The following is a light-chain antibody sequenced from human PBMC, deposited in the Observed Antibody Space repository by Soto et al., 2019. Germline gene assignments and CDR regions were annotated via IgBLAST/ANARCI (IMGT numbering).Light chain of an antibody. CDR3: QQYNNWPPLT. V-gene: IGKV3-15*01. Sequence: EIVMTQSPATLSVSPGEGATLSCRASQSVSSNLAWYQQKPGQAPRLLIYAASTRATGIPARFRGSGSGIEFTLTIARLQSEDFAVYYCQQYNNWPPLTFGGGTKVEIK. CDR1: QSVSSN. CDR2: AAS. J-gene: IGKJ4*01.